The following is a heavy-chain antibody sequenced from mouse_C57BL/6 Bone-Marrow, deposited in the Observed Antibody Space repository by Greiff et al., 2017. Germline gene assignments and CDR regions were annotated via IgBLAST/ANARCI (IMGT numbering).Heavy chain of an antibody. CDR1: GYTFTSYG. V-gene: IGHV1-81*01. J-gene: IGHJ3*01. Sequence: VQLQQSGAELARPGASVKLSCKASGYTFTSYGISWVKQRTGQGLEWIGEIYPRSGNTYYNEKFKGKATLTADKSSSTAYMELRILPSEDSAVYFCARGPYYGSSYAWFAYWGQGTLVTVSA. CDR3: ARGPYYGSSYAWFAY. D-gene: IGHD1-1*01. CDR2: IYPRSGNT.